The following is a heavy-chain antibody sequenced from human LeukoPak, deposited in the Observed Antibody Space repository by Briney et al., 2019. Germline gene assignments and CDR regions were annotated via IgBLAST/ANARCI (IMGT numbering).Heavy chain of an antibody. CDR3: ASQIVVVPAARDFGAFDI. CDR2: IDYSGST. D-gene: IGHD2-2*01. V-gene: IGHV4-39*01. Sequence: PSETLSLTCTVSGGSISSSSYYWGWVRQPPGKGLEWIVSIDYSGSTYYNPSLKSRVTISVDTSNNQVSLKLSSVTAADTAMYYCASQIVVVPAARDFGAFDIWGQGTMVTVSS. J-gene: IGHJ3*02. CDR1: GGSISSSSYY.